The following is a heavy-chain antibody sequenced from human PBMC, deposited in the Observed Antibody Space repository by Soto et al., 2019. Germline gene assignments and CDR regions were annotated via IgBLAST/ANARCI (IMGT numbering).Heavy chain of an antibody. J-gene: IGHJ4*02. CDR2: IYYSGST. CDR3: ARHLAAGDYGDFFDY. Sequence: QLQLQESGPGLVKPSETLSLTCTVSGGSISSSSYYWGWIRQPPGKGLEWIGSIYYSGSTYYNPSLKSRVTISVDTSKNQFSLKLSSVTAADTAVYYCARHLAAGDYGDFFDYWGQGTLVTVSS. D-gene: IGHD4-17*01. CDR1: GGSISSSSYY. V-gene: IGHV4-39*01.